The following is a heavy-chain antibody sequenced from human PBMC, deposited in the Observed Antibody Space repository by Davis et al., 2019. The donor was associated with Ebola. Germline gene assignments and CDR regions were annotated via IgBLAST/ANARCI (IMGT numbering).Heavy chain of an antibody. V-gene: IGHV4-31*03. CDR3: ARGLPMIVDFQH. Sequence: SETLSLTCTVSGGSISSGGYYWSWIRQHPGKGLEWIGYIYYSGSTYYNPSLKSRVTISVDTSKNQFSLKLSSVTAADTAVYYCARGLPMIVDFQHWGQGTLVTVSS. J-gene: IGHJ1*01. CDR2: IYYSGST. CDR1: GGSISSGGYY. D-gene: IGHD3-22*01.